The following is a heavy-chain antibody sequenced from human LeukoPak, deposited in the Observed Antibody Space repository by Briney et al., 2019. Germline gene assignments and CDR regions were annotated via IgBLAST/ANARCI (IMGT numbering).Heavy chain of an antibody. CDR2: IYTSGST. J-gene: IGHJ4*02. CDR3: AREGSSSSGTGWFYFDY. D-gene: IGHD6-13*01. Sequence: SETLSLTCTVSGGSISSYYWSWIRQPAGKGLEWIGRIYTSGSTNYNPSLKSRVTMSVDTSKNQFSLKLSSVTAADTAVYYCAREGSSSSGTGWFYFDYWGQGTLVTVSS. CDR1: GGSISSYY. V-gene: IGHV4-4*07.